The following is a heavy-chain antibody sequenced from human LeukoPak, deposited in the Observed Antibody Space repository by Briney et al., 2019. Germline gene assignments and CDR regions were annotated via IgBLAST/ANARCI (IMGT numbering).Heavy chain of an antibody. CDR1: GFTLSSYW. D-gene: IGHD1-26*01. CDR2: IKQDGSEK. V-gene: IGHV3-7*01. J-gene: IGHJ4*02. CDR3: ARDSLALVGATGY. Sequence: GGSLRLSCAASGFTLSSYWMSWVRQAPGKGLEWVANIKQDGSEKYYVDSVKGRFTISRDNAKNSLYLQMNSLRAEDTAVYYCARDSLALVGATGYWGQGTLVTVSS.